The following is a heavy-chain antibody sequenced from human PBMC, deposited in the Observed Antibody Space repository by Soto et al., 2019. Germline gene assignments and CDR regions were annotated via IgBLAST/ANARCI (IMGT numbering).Heavy chain of an antibody. V-gene: IGHV3-30-3*01. Sequence: GGPLRLSCAASGFTFSSYAMQWVRQAPGKGLEWVAVISYDGSNKYYADSVKGRFTISRDNSKNTLYLQMNSLRAEDTAVYYCARPDYGSGSYPDYWGQGTLVTVSS. D-gene: IGHD3-10*01. CDR2: ISYDGSNK. CDR1: GFTFSSYA. CDR3: ARPDYGSGSYPDY. J-gene: IGHJ4*02.